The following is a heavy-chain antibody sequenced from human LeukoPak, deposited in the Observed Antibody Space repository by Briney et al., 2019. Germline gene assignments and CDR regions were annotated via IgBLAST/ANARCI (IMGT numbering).Heavy chain of an antibody. CDR1: GFTFSSYA. J-gene: IGHJ4*02. CDR3: ARGPRRYFDWLPLDY. Sequence: QPGGSLRLSCAASGFTFSSYAMSWVRQAPGKGLEWVSAISGSGGSTYYADSVKGRFTISRDNSKNTLYLQMNSLRAEDTAVYYCARGPRRYFDWLPLDYWGQGTLVTVSS. V-gene: IGHV3-23*01. CDR2: ISGSGGST. D-gene: IGHD3-9*01.